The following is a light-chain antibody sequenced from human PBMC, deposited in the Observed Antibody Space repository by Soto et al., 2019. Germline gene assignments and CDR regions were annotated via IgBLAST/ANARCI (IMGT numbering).Light chain of an antibody. CDR2: DAS. J-gene: IGKJ5*01. V-gene: IGKV3-11*01. CDR3: QQRSDWPRIT. CDR1: QSITTY. Sequence: EIVLTRSPATLSLSPGERATLSCRASQSITTYLAWYQQKPGQAPRLLIYDASNRATGIPARFSGSGSGTDFTLTISSLEPEDLAVYYCQQRSDWPRITFGQGTRLEIK.